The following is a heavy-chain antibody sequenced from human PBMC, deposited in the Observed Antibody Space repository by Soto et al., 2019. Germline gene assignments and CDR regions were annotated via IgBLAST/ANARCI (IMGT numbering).Heavy chain of an antibody. V-gene: IGHV5-51*01. D-gene: IGHD6-6*01. Sequence: PGESLKISCKGSGYSFTSYWIGWVRQMPGKGLEWMGIIYPGDSDTRYSPSFQGQVTISADKSISTAYLQWSSLKASDTAMYYCARSTEQLVSYYYYGMDVWGQGTTVTVSS. CDR1: GYSFTSYW. CDR3: ARSTEQLVSYYYYGMDV. J-gene: IGHJ6*02. CDR2: IYPGDSDT.